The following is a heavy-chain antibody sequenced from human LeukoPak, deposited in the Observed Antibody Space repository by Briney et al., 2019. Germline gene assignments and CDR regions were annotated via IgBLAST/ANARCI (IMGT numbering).Heavy chain of an antibody. V-gene: IGHV4-34*01. CDR1: GGSFSGYY. D-gene: IGHD6-6*01. Sequence: SETLSLTCAVYGGSFSGYYWSWIRQPPGKGLEWIGEINHRGSTNYNPSLKSRVTISVDTSKNQLSLKLSSVTAADTAVYYCARGPGAIAARRRIAADAFDIWGQGTMVTVSS. CDR3: ARGPGAIAARRRIAADAFDI. CDR2: INHRGST. J-gene: IGHJ3*02.